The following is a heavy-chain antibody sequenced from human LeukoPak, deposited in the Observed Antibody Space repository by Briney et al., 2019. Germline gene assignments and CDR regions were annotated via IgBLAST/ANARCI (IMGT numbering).Heavy chain of an antibody. J-gene: IGHJ4*02. D-gene: IGHD3-10*01. CDR3: ARTSYHYNSGDYGWYFDY. CDR2: ICYSGIT. Sequence: SETLSLTCTVSGGSISSQYWSLIRQPPGKGLEWIGYICYSGITKYSPSLKSRVTISVDTSKNQFSLRLTSVTAADTAVYYCARTSYHYNSGDYGWYFDYWGQGTLVTVSA. CDR1: GGSISSQY. V-gene: IGHV4-59*11.